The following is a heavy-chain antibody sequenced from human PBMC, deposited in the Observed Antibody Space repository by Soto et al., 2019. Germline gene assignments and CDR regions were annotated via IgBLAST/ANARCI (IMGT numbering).Heavy chain of an antibody. Sequence: QVQLQESGPGLVKPSQTLSLTCTVSGGSVRSDRYYWSWIRQRPGKGLEWIGYIYFSGDAYYNPSLKSRLAISVDTSKNQFSLKLNSVTAADTAVYYCASGVIVPTTLVHWGQGALVTVSP. CDR2: IYFSGDA. CDR3: ASGVIVPTTLVH. V-gene: IGHV4-31*03. J-gene: IGHJ4*01. D-gene: IGHD5-12*01. CDR1: GGSVRSDRYY.